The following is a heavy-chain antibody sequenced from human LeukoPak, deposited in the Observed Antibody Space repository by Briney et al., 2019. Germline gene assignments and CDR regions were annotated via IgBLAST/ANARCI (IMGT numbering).Heavy chain of an antibody. CDR1: AGTFSSYA. CDR2: IIPILGIA. J-gene: IGHJ6*02. D-gene: IGHD4-17*01. V-gene: IGHV1-69*04. Sequence: SVQVTCKASAGTFSSYAISWVRQAPGPGLEWRGRIIPILGIANYAKTFPGRVTITADKSTSTAYTELSSLRSEDTAVYYCATKTTVTTSLSYYYGMDVWGQGTTVTVSS. CDR3: ATKTTVTTSLSYYYGMDV.